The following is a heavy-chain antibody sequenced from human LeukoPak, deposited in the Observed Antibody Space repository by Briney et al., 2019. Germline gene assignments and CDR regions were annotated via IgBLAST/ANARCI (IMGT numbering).Heavy chain of an antibody. CDR2: IYHSGST. CDR3: ARGAVAYYYFDY. Sequence: SETLSLTCTVSGYSISSGYYWGWIRQPPGKGLEWIGSIYHSGSTYYNPSLKSRVTISVDTSKNQFSLKLSSVTAADTAVYYCARGAVAYYYFDYWGQGTLVTVSS. V-gene: IGHV4-38-2*02. CDR1: GYSISSGYY. D-gene: IGHD6-19*01. J-gene: IGHJ4*02.